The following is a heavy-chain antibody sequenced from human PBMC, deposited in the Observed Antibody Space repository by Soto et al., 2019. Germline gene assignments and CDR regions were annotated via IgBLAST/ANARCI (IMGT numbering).Heavy chain of an antibody. D-gene: IGHD2-2*01. J-gene: IGHJ5*02. CDR1: GGSVSSGSYY. V-gene: IGHV4-61*01. CDR2: IYYSGST. Sequence: SETLSLTCTVSGGSVSSGSYYWSWIRQPPGKGLEWIGYIYYSGSTNYNPSLKSRVTISVDTSKNQFSLKLSSVTAADTAVYYCAREIIVVVPAATFDPWGQGTLVTVSS. CDR3: AREIIVVVPAATFDP.